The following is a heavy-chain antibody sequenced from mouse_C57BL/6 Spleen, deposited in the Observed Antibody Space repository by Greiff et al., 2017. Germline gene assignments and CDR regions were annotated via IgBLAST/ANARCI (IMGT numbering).Heavy chain of an antibody. J-gene: IGHJ4*01. V-gene: IGHV5-16*01. D-gene: IGHD2-4*01. CDR2: INYDGSST. CDR3: AREDYHYAMDY. Sequence: EVKLVESEGGLVQPGSSMKLSCTASGFTFSDYYMAWVRQVPEKGLEWVANINYDGSSTYYLDSLKSRFIISRDNAKNILYLQMSSLKSEDTATYYCAREDYHYAMDYWGQGTSVTVSS. CDR1: GFTFSDYY.